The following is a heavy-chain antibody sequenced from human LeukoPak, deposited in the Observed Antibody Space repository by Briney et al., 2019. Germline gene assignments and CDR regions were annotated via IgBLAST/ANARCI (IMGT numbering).Heavy chain of an antibody. V-gene: IGHV3-53*01. CDR1: GFTVSSNY. CDR2: IFSVVST. CDR3: ARDHCSSTSCYLGFHYGMDV. J-gene: IGHJ6*04. Sequence: PGGSLRLSCAPSGFTVSSNYMSWVRQAPGKGLEWVSVIFSVVSTYYADSVKGRFTISRDNSKNTLYLQMNSLRAEDTAVYYCARDHCSSTSCYLGFHYGMDVWGKGTTVTVSS. D-gene: IGHD2-2*01.